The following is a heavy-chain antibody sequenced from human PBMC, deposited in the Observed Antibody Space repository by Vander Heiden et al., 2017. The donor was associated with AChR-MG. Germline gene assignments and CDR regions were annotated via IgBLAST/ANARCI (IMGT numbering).Heavy chain of an antibody. V-gene: IGHV1-2*02. CDR1: GYTFIGHF. J-gene: IGHJ5*01. CDR3: ARLNYDAYTSFDS. CDR2: INPSSGGS. D-gene: IGHD4-17*01. Sequence: QVQLVQSGAEVRKPGASVKVSCKASGYTFIGHFVHWVRQAPGQGPEWMGWINPSSGGSKSAQKFQGRVTMTRDSSISTVYLDLSSLTFDDTAIYFCARLNYDAYTSFDSWGQGTLVTVSS.